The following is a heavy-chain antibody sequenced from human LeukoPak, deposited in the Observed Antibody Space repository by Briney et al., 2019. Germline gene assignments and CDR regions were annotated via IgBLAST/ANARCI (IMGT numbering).Heavy chain of an antibody. CDR3: AGFDYPFYFGY. J-gene: IGHJ4*02. Sequence: PSEILSLTCTVSGGSISSYYWSWIRQPPGKGLEWIGYIYYSGSTNYNPSLKSRVTISVDTSKNQFSLKLSSVTAADTAVYYCAGFDYPFYFGYWGQGTLVTVSS. D-gene: IGHD3-9*01. V-gene: IGHV4-59*01. CDR1: GGSISSYY. CDR2: IYYSGST.